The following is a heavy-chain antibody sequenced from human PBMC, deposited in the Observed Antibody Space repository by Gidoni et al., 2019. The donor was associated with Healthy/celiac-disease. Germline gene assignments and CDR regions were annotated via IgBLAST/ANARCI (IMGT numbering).Heavy chain of an antibody. J-gene: IGHJ6*02. CDR3: ARAILGYCSGGSCYPNYYYYYGMDV. Sequence: QVQLQQWGAGLLKPSETLSLTCAVYGGSFSGYYWCWLRQPPGKGLEWIGEINHSGSTNYNPSLKSRVTISVDTSKNQFSLKLSSVTAADTAVYYCARAILGYCSGGSCYPNYYYYYGMDVWGQGTTVTVSS. V-gene: IGHV4-34*01. D-gene: IGHD2-15*01. CDR1: GGSFSGYY. CDR2: INHSGST.